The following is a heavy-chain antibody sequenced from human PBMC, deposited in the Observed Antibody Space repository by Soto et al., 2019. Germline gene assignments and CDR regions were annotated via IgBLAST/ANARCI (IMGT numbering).Heavy chain of an antibody. CDR3: ARDLLYYYGSGSYYQTPLGYYYMDV. CDR1: GFTVSSNY. Sequence: GGSLRLSCAASGFTVSSNYMSWVRQAPGKGLEWVSVIYSGGSTYYADSVKGRFTISRDNSKNTLYLQMNSLRAEDTAVYYCARDLLYYYGSGSYYQTPLGYYYMDVWGKGTTVTVSS. V-gene: IGHV3-66*01. CDR2: IYSGGST. J-gene: IGHJ6*03. D-gene: IGHD3-10*01.